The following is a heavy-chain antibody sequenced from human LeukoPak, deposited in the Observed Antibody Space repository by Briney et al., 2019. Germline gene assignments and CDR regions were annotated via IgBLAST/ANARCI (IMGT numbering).Heavy chain of an antibody. J-gene: IGHJ4*02. D-gene: IGHD1-26*01. CDR3: ARGEGHNSGSYLN. CDR1: GFTFNIYG. V-gene: IGHV3-33*01. CDR2: IGYDGSNK. Sequence: GGSLRLSCAASGFTFNIYGMHWVRQAPGKGLEWVAVIGYDGSNKYYADSVKGRFTISRDNSKNTLYLQMNSLRAEDTAVYYCARGEGHNSGSYLNWGQGTLVTVSS.